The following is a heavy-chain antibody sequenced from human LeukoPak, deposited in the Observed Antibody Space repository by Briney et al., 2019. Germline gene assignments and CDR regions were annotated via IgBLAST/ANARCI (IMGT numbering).Heavy chain of an antibody. V-gene: IGHV4-34*01. CDR3: ARGLAARRAAAIGRYYFDY. J-gene: IGHJ4*02. D-gene: IGHD6-6*01. CDR2: INHSGST. CDR1: GGSLSGYY. Sequence: SETLSLTCAVYGGSLSGYYWSWIRQPPGKGLEWIGEINHSGSTNYNPSLKSRVTISVDTSKNQFSLKLSSVTAADTAVYYCARGLAARRAAAIGRYYFDYWGQGTLVTVSS.